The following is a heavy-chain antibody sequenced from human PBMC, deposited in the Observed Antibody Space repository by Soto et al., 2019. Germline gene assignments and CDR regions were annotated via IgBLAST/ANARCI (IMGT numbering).Heavy chain of an antibody. CDR3: ARESEDPTSNFDY. CDR1: GFTFSRYS. J-gene: IGHJ4*02. CDR2: ISSTTNYI. V-gene: IGHV3-21*01. Sequence: GGSLRLSCAASGFTFSRYSMNWVRQAPGKGLEWVSSISSTTNYIYYADSMKGRFTVSRDNAKNPVYLDMNSLSAEDTAVYYCARESEDPTSNFDYWGQGTLVTVSS.